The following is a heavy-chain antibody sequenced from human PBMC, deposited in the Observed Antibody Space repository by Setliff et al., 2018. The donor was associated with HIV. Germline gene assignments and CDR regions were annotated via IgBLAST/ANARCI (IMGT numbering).Heavy chain of an antibody. CDR3: ARNPQGSYWVTRYGMDV. J-gene: IGHJ6*02. CDR1: GLTFSRYG. CDR2: IQYDESNK. Sequence: PGESLKISCAVSGLTFSRYGFHWVRQVPGKGLDWVTFIQYDESNKYYGDSVKGRFTISRDNSKSMLYLQMNSLRVEDTAMYYCARNPQGSYWVTRYGMDVWGRGTTVTVSS. V-gene: IGHV3-30*02. D-gene: IGHD3-10*01.